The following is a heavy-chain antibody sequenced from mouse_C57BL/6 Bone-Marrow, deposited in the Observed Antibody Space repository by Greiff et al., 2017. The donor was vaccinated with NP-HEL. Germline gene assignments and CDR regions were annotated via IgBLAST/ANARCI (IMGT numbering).Heavy chain of an antibody. CDR2: ILPGSGST. CDR1: GYTFTG. CDR3: ARNYIVTTPYLYVDV. J-gene: IGHJ1*03. D-gene: IGHD2-5*01. Sequence: QVQLQQSGAELMKPGASVKLSCKATGYTFTGLEWIGEILPGSGSTNYNEKFKGKATFTAYTSSITAYMQLSSLTTEDSAIYYCARNYIVTTPYLYVDVWGTGTTVTVSS. V-gene: IGHV1-9*01.